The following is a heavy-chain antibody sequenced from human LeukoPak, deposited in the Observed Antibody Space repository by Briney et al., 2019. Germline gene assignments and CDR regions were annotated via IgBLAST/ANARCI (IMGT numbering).Heavy chain of an antibody. CDR2: ISAYNGNT. CDR3: ARGQIRITIFGVVTIFDY. CDR1: GYTFTSYG. D-gene: IGHD3-3*01. Sequence: ASVKVSSKASGYTFTSYGISWVRQAPGQGLEWMGWISAYNGNTNYAQKLQGRVTMTTDTSTSTAYMELRSLRSDDTAVYYCARGQIRITIFGVVTIFDYWGQGTLVTVSS. V-gene: IGHV1-18*01. J-gene: IGHJ4*02.